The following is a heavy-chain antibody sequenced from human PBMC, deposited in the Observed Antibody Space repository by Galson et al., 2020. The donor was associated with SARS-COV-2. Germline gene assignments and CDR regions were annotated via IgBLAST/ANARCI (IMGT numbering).Heavy chain of an antibody. D-gene: IGHD3-3*01. J-gene: IGHJ6*02. CDR1: GYTFTSYG. CDR3: ARDRNYDFWSGYYPSGDYYYYGMDV. Sequence: ASVKVSCKASGYTFTSYGISWVRQAPGKGLEWMGWISAYNGNTNYAQKLQGRVTMTTDTSTSTAYMELRSLRSDDTAVYYCARDRNYDFWSGYYPSGDYYYYGMDVWGQGTTVTVSS. CDR2: ISAYNGNT. V-gene: IGHV1-18*01.